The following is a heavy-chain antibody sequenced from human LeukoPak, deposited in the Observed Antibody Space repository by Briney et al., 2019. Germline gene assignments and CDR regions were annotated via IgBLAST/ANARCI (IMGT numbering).Heavy chain of an antibody. D-gene: IGHD3-22*01. CDR1: GFTFSTFA. Sequence: PGGSLRLSCAASGFTFSTFAMIWVRQPPGKGLEWVSSIFPSGGEIHYADSVKGRFTISRDNAKNSLYLQMNSLRAEDTAVYYCASGAHYYDSSGRRTPFDYWGQGTLVTVSS. V-gene: IGHV3-21*01. J-gene: IGHJ4*02. CDR3: ASGAHYYDSSGRRTPFDY. CDR2: IFPSGGEI.